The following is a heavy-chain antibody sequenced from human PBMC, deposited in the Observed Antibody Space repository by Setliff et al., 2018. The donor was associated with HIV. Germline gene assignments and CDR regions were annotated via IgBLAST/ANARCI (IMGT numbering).Heavy chain of an antibody. J-gene: IGHJ4*02. Sequence: PSETLSLTCTVSGGSISSGGYYWSWIRQHPGKGLEWIGYIYYSGSTNYNPSLTSRVTISVDMSRNQFSLKLTSVTAADTAIYYCARGVNFDYGGQGTQVTV. D-gene: IGHD3-3*01. V-gene: IGHV4-61*08. CDR2: IYYSGST. CDR1: GGSISSGGYY. CDR3: ARGVNFDY.